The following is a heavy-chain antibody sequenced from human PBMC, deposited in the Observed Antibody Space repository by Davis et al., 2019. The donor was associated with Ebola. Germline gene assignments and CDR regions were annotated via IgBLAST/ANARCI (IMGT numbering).Heavy chain of an antibody. D-gene: IGHD6-19*01. CDR3: ARGWDSSGWQN. J-gene: IGHJ4*02. Sequence: SETLSLTCTVSGASVSSGAYYWSWIRQPPGKGLEWIGSLYYSGFTNYKPSLKSRVTISVDTSKNQFSLKLSSVTAADTAVYYCARGWDSSGWQNWGQGTLVTVSS. CDR2: LYYSGFT. V-gene: IGHV4-61*08. CDR1: GASVSSGAYY.